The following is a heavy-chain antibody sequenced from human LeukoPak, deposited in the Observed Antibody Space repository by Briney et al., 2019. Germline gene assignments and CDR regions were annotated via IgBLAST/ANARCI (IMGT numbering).Heavy chain of an antibody. CDR1: GYTFTGYY. Sequence: ASVKVSCKASGYTFTGYYMHWVRQAPGQGLEWMGWINPNSGGTNYAQKFQGRVTMTRDTSISTAYMELSRRRSDNTAVYYCARDSSAGDAFDIWGQGTMVTVSS. J-gene: IGHJ3*02. D-gene: IGHD6-6*01. V-gene: IGHV1-2*02. CDR3: ARDSSAGDAFDI. CDR2: INPNSGGT.